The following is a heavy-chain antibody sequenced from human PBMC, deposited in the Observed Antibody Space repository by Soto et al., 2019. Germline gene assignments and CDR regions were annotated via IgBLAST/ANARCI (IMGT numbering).Heavy chain of an antibody. V-gene: IGHV3-53*01. CDR3: TASIFLLRGIDF. Sequence: GGSLRLSCAASGLTVSSNYMSWVRQAPGKGLEWVSVIYSGGSTYYADSVKGRFTISRDNSKNTLYLQMNSLRAEDTAVYYCTASIFLLRGIDFWGQGTLVTVSS. D-gene: IGHD3-9*01. CDR1: GLTVSSNY. CDR2: IYSGGST. J-gene: IGHJ4*02.